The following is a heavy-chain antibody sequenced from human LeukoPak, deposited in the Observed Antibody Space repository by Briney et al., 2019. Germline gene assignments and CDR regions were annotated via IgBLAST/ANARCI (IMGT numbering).Heavy chain of an antibody. Sequence: PGGSLRLSCAASEFTYGMNWARQAPGKGLEWVSSISSSSSYIYYADSVKGRFTISRDNAKNSLYLQMNSLRAEDTAVYYCARVATRQWLVRPIDYWGQGTLVTVSS. V-gene: IGHV3-21*01. J-gene: IGHJ4*02. D-gene: IGHD6-19*01. CDR2: ISSSSSYI. CDR1: EFTYG. CDR3: ARVATRQWLVRPIDY.